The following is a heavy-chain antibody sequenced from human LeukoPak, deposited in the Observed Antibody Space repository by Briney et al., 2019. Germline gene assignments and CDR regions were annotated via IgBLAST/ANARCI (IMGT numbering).Heavy chain of an antibody. V-gene: IGHV1-18*01. CDR2: ISAYNGNT. Sequence: GCSVNVSCKASGYTFTSYYINWVRQAPGQGLEWMGWISAYNGNTKYAQKLQRRVTMTTDTSTSTAYMDLRSLRSDDTAVYYCARGLGGSGSYSLTFDSWGQGTLVSVSS. J-gene: IGHJ4*01. CDR1: GYTFTSYY. D-gene: IGHD1-26*01. CDR3: ARGLGGSGSYSLTFDS.